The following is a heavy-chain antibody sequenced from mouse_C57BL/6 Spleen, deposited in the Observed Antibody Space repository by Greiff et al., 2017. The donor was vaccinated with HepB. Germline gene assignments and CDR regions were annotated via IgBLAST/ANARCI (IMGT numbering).Heavy chain of an antibody. Sequence: QVQLQQSGAELVMPGASVKLSCKASGYTFTSYWMHWVKQRPGQGLEWIGEIDPSDSYTNYNQKFKGKSTLTVDKSSSTAYMQLSSLTSEDSAVYYWARGDYYYGSSAAWFAYWGQGTLVTVSA. CDR2: IDPSDSYT. V-gene: IGHV1-69*01. CDR1: GYTFTSYW. D-gene: IGHD1-1*01. J-gene: IGHJ3*01. CDR3: ARGDYYYGSSAAWFAY.